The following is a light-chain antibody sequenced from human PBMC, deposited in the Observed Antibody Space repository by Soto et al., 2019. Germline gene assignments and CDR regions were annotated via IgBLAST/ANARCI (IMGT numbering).Light chain of an antibody. CDR1: LTVGTN. V-gene: IGKV3-15*01. Sequence: EVVMTQSPATLSVSPGEIATLSCRASLTVGTNLAWYQHKPGQPPRLLIYGASTRATGIPARSSGSGAGTDFTLTSSSVQSEDFAVYYCQHHNNWPPGTFGQGTKVEIK. CDR3: QHHNNWPPGT. CDR2: GAS. J-gene: IGKJ1*01.